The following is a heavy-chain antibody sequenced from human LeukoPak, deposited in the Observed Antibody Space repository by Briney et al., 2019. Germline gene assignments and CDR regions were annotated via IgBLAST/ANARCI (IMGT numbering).Heavy chain of an antibody. J-gene: IGHJ4*02. D-gene: IGHD5-18*01. Sequence: SETLSLTCNVSGYFISRGYYWGWIRQPPGKGLEWIGSGYHSGSTYYNPSLKSRVTISVDTSKNQFSLKLSSVTAADAAVYYCACGYSYGRGDYWGQGTLVTVSS. V-gene: IGHV4-38-2*02. CDR2: GYHSGST. CDR3: ACGYSYGRGDY. CDR1: GYFISRGYY.